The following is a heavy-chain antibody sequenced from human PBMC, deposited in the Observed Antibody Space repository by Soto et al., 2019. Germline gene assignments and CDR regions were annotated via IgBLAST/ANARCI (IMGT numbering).Heavy chain of an antibody. V-gene: IGHV3-33*01. CDR2: IWYDGSSK. Sequence: GGSLRLSCAASGFTFSSYGMHWVRQAPGKGLEWVAVIWYDGSSKYYADSVKGRFTISRDNSKNTRYLKMNSLRAEDTAVYYCARDCGYSSGWYFYYYYYGMDVWGQGTTVTVSS. J-gene: IGHJ6*02. CDR1: GFTFSSYG. D-gene: IGHD6-19*01. CDR3: ARDCGYSSGWYFYYYYYGMDV.